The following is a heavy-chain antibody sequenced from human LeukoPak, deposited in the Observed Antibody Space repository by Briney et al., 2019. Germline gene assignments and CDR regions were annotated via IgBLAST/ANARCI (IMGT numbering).Heavy chain of an antibody. J-gene: IGHJ4*02. CDR1: GFSVSSGYW. Sequence: PSGTLSLTCRVSGFSVSSGYWWSWVRQSPGKGLEWIGEIHHGGSTTNYNPSLKSRVVISLDKPNNHFSLEVTSVTAADTAVYYCAREDYYDSSGQPDYWGQGTLVTVSS. V-gene: IGHV4-4*02. CDR2: IHHGGST. CDR3: AREDYYDSSGQPDY. D-gene: IGHD3-22*01.